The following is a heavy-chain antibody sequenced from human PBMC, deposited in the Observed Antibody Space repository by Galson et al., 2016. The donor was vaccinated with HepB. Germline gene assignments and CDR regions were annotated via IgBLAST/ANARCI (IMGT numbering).Heavy chain of an antibody. D-gene: IGHD5-24*01. CDR2: INGFGIST. J-gene: IGHJ4*02. V-gene: IGHV3-74*01. CDR3: ARAGGWLQEDFDY. CDR1: GFTFSRFW. Sequence: SLRLSCAASGFTFSRFWIHWVRQVPGKGLVCVSRINGFGISTSYADSVKGRFTISRDNAKNTVYLQMNSLRAEDTAVYYCARAGGWLQEDFDYWGQGTLVTVSS.